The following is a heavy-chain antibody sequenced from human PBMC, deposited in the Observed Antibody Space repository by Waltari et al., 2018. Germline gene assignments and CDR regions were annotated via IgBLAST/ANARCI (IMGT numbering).Heavy chain of an antibody. Sequence: EVQLVESGGVVVQPGGSLRLSCAASGFTFDDYTMHWVRPAPGKGLEWVSLISWDGGSTYYADSVKGRFTISRDNSKNSLYLQMNSLRTEDTALYYCAKDMGPSRYDSSGYFDYWGQGTLVTVSS. CDR3: AKDMGPSRYDSSGYFDY. CDR2: ISWDGGST. D-gene: IGHD3-22*01. V-gene: IGHV3-43*01. CDR1: GFTFDDYT. J-gene: IGHJ4*02.